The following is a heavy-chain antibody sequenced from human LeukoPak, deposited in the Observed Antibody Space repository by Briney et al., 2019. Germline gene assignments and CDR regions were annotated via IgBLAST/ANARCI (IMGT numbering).Heavy chain of an antibody. V-gene: IGHV3-21*04. Sequence: GGSLRLSCAASGFTFSSYTMNWVRQAPGKGLEWVSSITSSGSYIYYADSVMGRFTISRDNTNNSLYLQMNSLRAEDTALYYCARVYELREEDYYYYYMDVWGKGTTVTVSS. CDR2: ITSSGSYI. CDR1: GFTFSSYT. J-gene: IGHJ6*03. D-gene: IGHD5/OR15-5a*01. CDR3: ARVYELREEDYYYYYMDV.